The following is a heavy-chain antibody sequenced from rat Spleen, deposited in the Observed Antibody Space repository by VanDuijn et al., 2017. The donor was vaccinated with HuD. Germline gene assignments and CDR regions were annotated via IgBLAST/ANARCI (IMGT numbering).Heavy chain of an antibody. V-gene: IGHV3-1*01. CDR1: GYSITSNY. D-gene: IGHD1-2*01. CDR3: ARGDYSSYISYWYFDF. Sequence: EVQLQESGPGLVKPSQSLSLTCSVTGYSITSNYWGWIRKFPGNKMEWIGHISYSGSTSYNPSLKSRISITRDTSKNQFFLQLNSVTTEETATYYCARGDYSSYISYWYFDFWGPGTMVTVSS. CDR2: ISYSGST. J-gene: IGHJ1*01.